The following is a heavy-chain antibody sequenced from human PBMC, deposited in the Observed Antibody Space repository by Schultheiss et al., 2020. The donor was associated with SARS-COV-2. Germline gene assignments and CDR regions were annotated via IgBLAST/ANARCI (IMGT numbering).Heavy chain of an antibody. Sequence: GGSLRLSCAASGFTFSSYWMSWVRQAPGKGLEWVAVISYDGSNKYYADSVKGRFTISRDNSKNTLYLQMNSLRAEDTAVYYCARGGGGYYDSSGYLWGRGTLVTVSS. CDR3: ARGGGGYYDSSGYL. V-gene: IGHV3-30*03. CDR1: GFTFSSYW. CDR2: ISYDGSNK. D-gene: IGHD3-22*01. J-gene: IGHJ5*02.